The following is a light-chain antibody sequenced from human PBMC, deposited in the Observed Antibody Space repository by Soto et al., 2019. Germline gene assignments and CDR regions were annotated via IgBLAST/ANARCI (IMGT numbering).Light chain of an antibody. V-gene: IGKV3-15*01. CDR2: GAS. CDR3: QKYNSAPGT. J-gene: IGKJ1*01. Sequence: EIVMTQSPATLSVSPGERATLSCRASQSVSSNLAWYQQKPGQAPRLLIYGASTRATGIPARFSGSGSGTEFTLTISSLQPEDVATYYCQKYNSAPGTFGQGTKVEIK. CDR1: QSVSSN.